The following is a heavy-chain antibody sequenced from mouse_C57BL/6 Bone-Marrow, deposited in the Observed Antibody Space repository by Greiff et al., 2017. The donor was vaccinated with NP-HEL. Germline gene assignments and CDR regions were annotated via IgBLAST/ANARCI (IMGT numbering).Heavy chain of an antibody. D-gene: IGHD1-1*02. J-gene: IGHJ1*03. V-gene: IGHV7-3*01. CDR3: ARYVVATDWYFDV. CDR2: IRNKANGYTT. Sequence: EVQLVESGGGLVQPGGSLSLSCAASGFTFTDYYMSWVRQPPGKALEWLGFIRNKANGYTTEYSASVKGRFTISRDNSQSILYLQMNALRAEDSATYYCARYVVATDWYFDVWGTGTTVTVSS. CDR1: GFTFTDYY.